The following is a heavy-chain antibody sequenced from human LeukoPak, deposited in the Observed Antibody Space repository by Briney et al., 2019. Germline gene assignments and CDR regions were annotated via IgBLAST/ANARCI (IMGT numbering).Heavy chain of an antibody. V-gene: IGHV4-34*01. D-gene: IGHD3-22*01. CDR3: AKGPYYFDSSGYAY. CDR2: IIHDGSS. Sequence: SETLSLTCGVSGDPLGGHYRSRTRQPPGKGLEWIGEIIHDGSSNYTPSLKSRVTISIDTSKNQFSLTLSSVTAADTAVYYCAKGPYYFDSSGYAYWGQGTLVTVSS. CDR1: GDPLGGHY. J-gene: IGHJ4*02.